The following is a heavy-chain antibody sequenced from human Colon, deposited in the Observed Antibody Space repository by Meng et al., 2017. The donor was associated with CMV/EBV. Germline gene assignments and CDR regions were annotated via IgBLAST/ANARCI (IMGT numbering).Heavy chain of an antibody. CDR1: GFTFRSYG. V-gene: IGHV3-23*01. CDR3: AKKGFQLLDRTYYFGMDV. CDR2: INDSGDSS. J-gene: IGHJ6*02. Sequence: GGSLRLSCAASGFTFRSYGMAWVRQAPGKGLEWVSSINDSGDSSYYADSVKGRFTISRDNSKNTLYLQMSSLRAEDAALYFCAKKGFQLLDRTYYFGMDVWGQGTTVTVSS. D-gene: IGHD2-2*01.